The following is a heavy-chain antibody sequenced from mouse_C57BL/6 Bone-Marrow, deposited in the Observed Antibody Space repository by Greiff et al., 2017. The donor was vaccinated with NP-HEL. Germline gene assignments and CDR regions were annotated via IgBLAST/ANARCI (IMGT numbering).Heavy chain of an antibody. CDR1: GYTFTSYW. Sequence: QVQLQQPGAELVRPGTSVKLSCKASGYTFTSYWMHWVKQRPGQGLEWIGVIDPSDSYTNYNQKFKGKATLTVDTSSSTAYLQLRSLTSEDSAVYYCVRDCAMSKWFAYGGQGTRVTGSA. V-gene: IGHV1-59*01. CDR3: VRDCAMSKWFAY. J-gene: IGHJ3*01. D-gene: IGHD2-3*01. CDR2: IDPSDSYT.